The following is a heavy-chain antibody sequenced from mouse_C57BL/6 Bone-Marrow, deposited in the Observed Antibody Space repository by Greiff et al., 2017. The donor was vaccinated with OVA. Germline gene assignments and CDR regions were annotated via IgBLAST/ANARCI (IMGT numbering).Heavy chain of an antibody. Sequence: VQLVESGAELARPGASVKLSCKASGYTFTSYGISWVKQRTGQGLEWIGEIYPRSGNTYYNEKFKGKATLTADKSSSTAYMELRSLTSEDSAVYFCARGYDYDGPYAMDYWGQGTSVTVSS. D-gene: IGHD2-4*01. CDR3: ARGYDYDGPYAMDY. CDR2: IYPRSGNT. J-gene: IGHJ4*01. V-gene: IGHV1-81*01. CDR1: GYTFTSYG.